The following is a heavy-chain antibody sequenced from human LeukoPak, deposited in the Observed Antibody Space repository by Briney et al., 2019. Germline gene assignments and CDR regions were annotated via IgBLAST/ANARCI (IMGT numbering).Heavy chain of an antibody. CDR1: GFTLSDYW. Sequence: GGSLRLSCAASGFTLSDYWMHWVRQGPGKGLVWVSRINPDGSSTNDADFVKGRFTISRDNAKNTLNLQMSSLRAEDTAVYYCVRSTAVLPFDYWGQGIPVTVSS. CDR3: VRSTAVLPFDY. V-gene: IGHV3-74*01. CDR2: INPDGSST. J-gene: IGHJ4*02. D-gene: IGHD6-6*01.